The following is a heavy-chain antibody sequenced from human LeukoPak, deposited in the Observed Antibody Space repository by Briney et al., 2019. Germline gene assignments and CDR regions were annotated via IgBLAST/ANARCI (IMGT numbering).Heavy chain of an antibody. CDR1: GYTFTIYY. Sequence: VASVKVSCKASGYTFTIYYMHWVRQAPGQGLEWMGIINPSGGSTSYAQKFQGRVTMTRDTSTSTVYMELSSLRSEDTAVYYCARPALLYDFWSGYPTHYGMDVWGQGTTVTVSS. J-gene: IGHJ6*02. D-gene: IGHD3-3*01. CDR3: ARPALLYDFWSGYPTHYGMDV. CDR2: INPSGGST. V-gene: IGHV1-46*01.